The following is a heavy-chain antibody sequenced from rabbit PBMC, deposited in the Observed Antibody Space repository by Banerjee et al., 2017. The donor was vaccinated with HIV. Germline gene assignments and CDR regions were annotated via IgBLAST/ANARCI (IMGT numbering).Heavy chain of an antibody. J-gene: IGHJ2*01. CDR3: ARNYVNAFDP. CDR2: INAVTGKA. V-gene: IGHV1S45*01. D-gene: IGHD1-1*01. CDR1: GFDFSRTG. Sequence: QEQLMESGGGLVQPGGSLKLSCKASGFDFSRTGVSWVRQAPGKGLEWIACINAVTGKAVYASWAKGRFTFSKTSSTTVTLQMTSLTAADTATYFCARNYVNAFDPWGPGTLVTVS.